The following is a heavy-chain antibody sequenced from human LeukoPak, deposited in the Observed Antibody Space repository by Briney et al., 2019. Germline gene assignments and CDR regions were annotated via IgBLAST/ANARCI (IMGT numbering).Heavy chain of an antibody. D-gene: IGHD3-10*01. V-gene: IGHV1-18*04. CDR2: ISAYNGNT. Sequence: GASVKVSCKASGYTFTSYYMHWVRQAPGQGLEWMGWISAYNGNTNYAQKLQGRVTMTTDTSTSTAYMELRSLRSDDTAVYYCARVIRFGDPFDYWGQGTLVTVSS. CDR1: GYTFTSYY. J-gene: IGHJ4*02. CDR3: ARVIRFGDPFDY.